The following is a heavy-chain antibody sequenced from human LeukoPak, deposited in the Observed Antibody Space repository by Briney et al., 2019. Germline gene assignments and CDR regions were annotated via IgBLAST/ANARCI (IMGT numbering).Heavy chain of an antibody. CDR2: IYYSEST. CDR1: GGSISSYY. D-gene: IGHD5-18*01. V-gene: IGHV4-59*01. Sequence: SETLSLTCTVSGGSISSYYWSWIRQPPGKGLEWIGYIYYSESTNYNPSLKSRVTISVDTSKNQFSLKLSSVTAADTAVYYCASVGGGYSYGYYAFDIWGQGTMVTVSS. J-gene: IGHJ3*02. CDR3: ASVGGGYSYGYYAFDI.